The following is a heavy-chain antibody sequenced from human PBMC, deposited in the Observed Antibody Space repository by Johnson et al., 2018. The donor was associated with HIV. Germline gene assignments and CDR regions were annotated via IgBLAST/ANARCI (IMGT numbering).Heavy chain of an antibody. D-gene: IGHD3-22*01. Sequence: QMLLVESGGGVVRPGGSLRLSCAAYGFTFSNYAMHWVRQAPGKGLEWVAVISYDGSNKYYADSVKGRFTISRDNSKNTLSLQMNSLRAEDTAVYYCAKWNDSSGYIRGLDAFDIWGQGTMVTVSS. CDR1: GFTFSNYA. V-gene: IGHV3-30-3*01. CDR3: AKWNDSSGYIRGLDAFDI. J-gene: IGHJ3*02. CDR2: ISYDGSNK.